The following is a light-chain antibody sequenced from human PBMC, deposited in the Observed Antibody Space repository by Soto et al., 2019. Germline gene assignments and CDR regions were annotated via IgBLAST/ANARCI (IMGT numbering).Light chain of an antibody. CDR1: QSIVTY. J-gene: IGKJ1*01. CDR2: AAS. Sequence: DMNMTQSPSTLSASVGIRFTIACRASQSIVTYLNWYLQKPGKAPKLLIYAASNLQSGVPSRFSGSGSGTDFSLIIISLKPEDFATYFCQQSYSTHTWTFGQGTKVDIK. V-gene: IGKV1-39*01. CDR3: QQSYSTHTWT.